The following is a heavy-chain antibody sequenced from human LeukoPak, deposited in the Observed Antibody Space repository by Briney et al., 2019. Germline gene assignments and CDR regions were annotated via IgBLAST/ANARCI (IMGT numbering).Heavy chain of an antibody. V-gene: IGHV4-4*07. CDR2: IYTSGST. CDR3: AREVVASNAFDI. D-gene: IGHD2-15*01. Sequence: PSETLSLTCTVSGGSISSYYWSWIRQPAGKGLEWIGHIYTSGSTNYNPSLKSRGTMSVDTSKNQFSLKLNSVTAADTAVYYCAREVVASNAFDIWGQGTMVTVSS. J-gene: IGHJ3*02. CDR1: GGSISSYY.